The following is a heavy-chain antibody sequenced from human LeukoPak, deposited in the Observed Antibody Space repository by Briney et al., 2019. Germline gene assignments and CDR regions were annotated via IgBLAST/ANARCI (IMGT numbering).Heavy chain of an antibody. J-gene: IGHJ4*02. V-gene: IGHV3-66*01. D-gene: IGHD6-19*01. CDR2: IYSGGST. Sequence: GGSLRLSCAASGFTVSSNYMSWVRQAPGKGLEWVSVIYSGGSTYYADSVKGRFTISRDNSKNTLYLQMNSLRAADTAVYYCARNGGPYSSGWLDWGQGTLVTVSS. CDR3: ARNGGPYSSGWLD. CDR1: GFTVSSNY.